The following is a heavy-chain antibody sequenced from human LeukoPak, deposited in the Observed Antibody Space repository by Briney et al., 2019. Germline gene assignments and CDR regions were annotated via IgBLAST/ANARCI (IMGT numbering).Heavy chain of an antibody. J-gene: IGHJ4*02. CDR1: GYTFTGYY. CDR3: ARGRDTRETTPPLAY. D-gene: IGHD1-1*01. Sequence: GASVKVSCKASGYTFTGYYMHWVRQAPGQGLEWMGWMHPNSDDTKYAQRFQGRVSMTRDTSISTAYMELSSLRSDDTAVYYCARGRDTRETTPPLAYWGQGTLVTVSS. CDR2: MHPNSDDT. V-gene: IGHV1-2*02.